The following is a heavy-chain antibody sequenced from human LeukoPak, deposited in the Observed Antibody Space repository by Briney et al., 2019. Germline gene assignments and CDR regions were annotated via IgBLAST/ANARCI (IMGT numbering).Heavy chain of an antibody. CDR2: ITPIFGTA. CDR3: ARGHRRLGELSPTTFDY. Sequence: SVKVSCKASGGTFISYAISWVRQAPGQGLEWMGGITPIFGTANYAQKFQGRVTITADESTSTAYMELSSLRSEDTAVYYCARGHRRLGELSPTTFDYWGQGTLVTVSS. CDR1: GGTFISYA. D-gene: IGHD3-16*02. V-gene: IGHV1-69*13. J-gene: IGHJ4*02.